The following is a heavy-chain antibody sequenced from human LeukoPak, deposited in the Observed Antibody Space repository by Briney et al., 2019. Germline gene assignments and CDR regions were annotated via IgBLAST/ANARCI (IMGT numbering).Heavy chain of an antibody. V-gene: IGHV3-74*01. Sequence: GGSLRLSCAASGFTFSSYWMHWVRQAPGKGLVWVSRINSDGSSTSYADSVKGRFTISRDNSKNTLYLQTNSLRAEDTAVYYCAKDPGSGYYYVVDYWGQGTLVTVSS. D-gene: IGHD3-22*01. CDR1: GFTFSSYW. J-gene: IGHJ4*02. CDR3: AKDPGSGYYYVVDY. CDR2: INSDGSST.